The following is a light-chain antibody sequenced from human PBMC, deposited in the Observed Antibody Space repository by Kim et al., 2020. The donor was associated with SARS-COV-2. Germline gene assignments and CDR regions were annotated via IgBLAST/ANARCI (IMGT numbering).Light chain of an antibody. CDR1: QSISSY. Sequence: STSIGDRVTLTCRASQSISSYLNWYQQKPGKAPKLLIYAASSLQSGVPSRFSGSGSGTDFTLTISSLQPEDFATYYCQQSYSTPYTFGQGTKLEI. J-gene: IGKJ2*01. V-gene: IGKV1-39*01. CDR2: AAS. CDR3: QQSYSTPYT.